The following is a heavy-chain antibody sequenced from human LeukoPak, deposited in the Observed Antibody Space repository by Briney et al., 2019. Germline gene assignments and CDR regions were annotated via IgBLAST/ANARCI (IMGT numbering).Heavy chain of an antibody. V-gene: IGHV1-69*13. CDR2: IIPIFGTA. J-gene: IGHJ4*02. D-gene: IGHD6-13*01. CDR3: AKEQNTYSSSPPDY. Sequence: ASVKVSCKASGGTFSSYAISWVRQAPGQGLEWMGGIIPIFGTANYAQKFQGRVTITADESTSTAYMELSSLRSEDTAVYYCAKEQNTYSSSPPDYWGQGTLVTVSS. CDR1: GGTFSSYA.